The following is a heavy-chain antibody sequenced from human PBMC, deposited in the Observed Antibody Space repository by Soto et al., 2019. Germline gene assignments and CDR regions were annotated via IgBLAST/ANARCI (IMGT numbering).Heavy chain of an antibody. CDR3: ASLLRLAAAGTKVYDHGMAV. D-gene: IGHD6-13*01. CDR1: GGSISSYY. J-gene: IGHJ6*02. V-gene: IGHV4-59*01. Sequence: PSETLSLTCTVSGGSISSYYWSWIRQPPGKGLEWIGYIYYSGSTNYNPSLKSRVTISVDTSKNQFSLKLSSVTAAATAVYYCASLLRLAAAGTKVYDHGMAVWGQGTTVTVSS. CDR2: IYYSGST.